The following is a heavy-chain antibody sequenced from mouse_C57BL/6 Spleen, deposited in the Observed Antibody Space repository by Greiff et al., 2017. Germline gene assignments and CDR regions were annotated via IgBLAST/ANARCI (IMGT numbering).Heavy chain of an antibody. D-gene: IGHD2-3*01. J-gene: IGHJ3*01. CDR3: ARHDGYYEGFAY. CDR2: ISSGSSTI. V-gene: IGHV5-17*01. Sequence: EVQLVESGGGLVKPGGSLKLSCAASGFTFSDYGMHWVRQAPEKGLEWVAYISSGSSTIYYADTVKGRFTISRDNAKNTLFLQMTSLRSEDTAMYYCARHDGYYEGFAYWGQGTLVTVSA. CDR1: GFTFSDYG.